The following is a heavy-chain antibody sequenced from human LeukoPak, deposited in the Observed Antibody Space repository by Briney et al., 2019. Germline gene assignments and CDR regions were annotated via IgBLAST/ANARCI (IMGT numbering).Heavy chain of an antibody. CDR1: GFTFSSYE. D-gene: IGHD3-9*01. V-gene: IGHV3-48*03. CDR2: ISSSGSTI. J-gene: IGHJ4*02. Sequence: PGGSLRLSCAASGFTFSSYEMNWVRQAPGKGLEWVSYISSSGSTIYYADSVKGRFTISRDNAKNSLYLQMNSLRAEDTAVYYCARENSYYDILTGPKYYFDYWGQGTLVTVSS. CDR3: ARENSYYDILTGPKYYFDY.